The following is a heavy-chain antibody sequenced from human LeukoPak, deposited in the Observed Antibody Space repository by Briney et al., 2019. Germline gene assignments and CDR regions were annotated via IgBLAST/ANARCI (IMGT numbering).Heavy chain of an antibody. CDR2: ISGSTGST. V-gene: IGHV1-18*01. CDR3: ARVGRDCSDINCYWADWFDP. Sequence: ASVKVSCRASGYTFSTYGITWVREAPGQGPEWLGWISGSTGSTHYTQAVQGRVTMTTDTSTATAYMELRSLRSDDTAIYYCARVGRDCSDINCYWADWFDPWGQGTLVIVSS. CDR1: GYTFSTYG. D-gene: IGHD2-2*01. J-gene: IGHJ5*02.